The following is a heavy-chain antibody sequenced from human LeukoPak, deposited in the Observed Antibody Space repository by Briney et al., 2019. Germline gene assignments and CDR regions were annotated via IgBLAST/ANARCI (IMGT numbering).Heavy chain of an antibody. D-gene: IGHD5-24*01. CDR2: FDPEDGET. V-gene: IGHV1-24*01. CDR1: GYTLTELS. J-gene: IGHJ4*02. Sequence: ASVKVSCKVSGYTLTELSMHWVRQAPGKGLEWMGGFDPEDGETIYAQKFQGRVTMTEDTSTDTAYMELSSLRSEDTAVYYCATDLRDGYNFDYWGQGTLVTVSS. CDR3: ATDLRDGYNFDY.